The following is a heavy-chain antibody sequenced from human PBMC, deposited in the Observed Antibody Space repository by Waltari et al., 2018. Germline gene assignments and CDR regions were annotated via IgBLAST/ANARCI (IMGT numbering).Heavy chain of an antibody. J-gene: IGHJ4*02. V-gene: IGHV3-53*01. Sequence: EVQLVESGGGLIQPGGSLRLSCSASGFIVSSNYMGWVRQAPGRGLEGVSLIYSGGSTYYADSVKGRFTISRDNSKNTLYLQMDSLSVEDTAVYYCARWQQWPVRAFDYWGQGTLVTVSS. CDR3: ARWQQWPVRAFDY. CDR2: IYSGGST. CDR1: GFIVSSNY. D-gene: IGHD6-19*01.